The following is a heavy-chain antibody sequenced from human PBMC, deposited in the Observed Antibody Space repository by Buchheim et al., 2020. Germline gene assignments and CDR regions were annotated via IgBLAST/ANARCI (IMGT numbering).Heavy chain of an antibody. V-gene: IGHV3-7*01. CDR2: IIQDGSGK. D-gene: IGHD6-19*01. CDR3: ARGYPYDCSSVNCAGCFDS. CDR1: GFAFSTYT. Sequence: EVQLVASGGGLVQPGGSLRLSCEASGFAFSTYTMNWVRQAPGKGLEWVANIIQDGSGKHYAESVKGRFTVSRDNAKDLGCLQMDSLTAEDTAVYFCARGYPYDCSSVNCAGCFDSWGQGSL. J-gene: IGHJ4*03.